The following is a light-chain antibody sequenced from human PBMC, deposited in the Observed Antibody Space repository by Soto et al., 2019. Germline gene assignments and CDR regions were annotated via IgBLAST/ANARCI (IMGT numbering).Light chain of an antibody. CDR2: GVS. CDR3: CSYAGGHTWV. J-gene: IGLJ3*02. Sequence: QSVLTQPPSVSGSPGQSVTISCTGTSSDVGDYDFVSWYHQHPGKVPKVIIYGVSERPSGVPDRFSGSKSGNTASLTISGLQAEDEAVYYCCSYAGGHTWVFGGGTKLTVL. CDR1: SSDVGDYDF. V-gene: IGLV2-11*01.